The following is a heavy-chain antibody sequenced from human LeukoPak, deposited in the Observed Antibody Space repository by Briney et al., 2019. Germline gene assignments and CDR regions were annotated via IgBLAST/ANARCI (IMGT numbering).Heavy chain of an antibody. Sequence: ASVKVSCKASGYTFTGYYMHWVRQAPGQGLEWMGWINPNSGGTNYAQKFQGWVTTTRDTSISTAYMELSRLRSDDTAVYYCARESVPIVVVPAALYYFDYWGQGTLVTVSS. CDR2: INPNSGGT. J-gene: IGHJ4*02. CDR1: GYTFTGYY. D-gene: IGHD2-2*01. V-gene: IGHV1-2*04. CDR3: ARESVPIVVVPAALYYFDY.